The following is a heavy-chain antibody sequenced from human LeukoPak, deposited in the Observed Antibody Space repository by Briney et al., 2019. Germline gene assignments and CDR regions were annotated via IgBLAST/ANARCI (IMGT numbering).Heavy chain of an antibody. CDR1: GFTVSSNY. J-gene: IGHJ4*02. CDR3: ARESLPIFRHFDY. Sequence: GGSLRLSCAASGFTVSSNYMSWVRQAPGKGLGWVSIIYSGGSTYYADSVKGRFTISRDNSKNTLYLQMNSLRAEDTAVYYCARESLPIFRHFDYWGQGTLVTVSS. V-gene: IGHV3-53*05. D-gene: IGHD3-9*01. CDR2: IYSGGST.